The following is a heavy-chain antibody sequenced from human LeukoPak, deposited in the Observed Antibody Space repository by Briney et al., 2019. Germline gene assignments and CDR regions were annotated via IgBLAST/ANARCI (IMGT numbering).Heavy chain of an antibody. CDR3: ARRGVNTDYYDIATNSYSPRYYFDF. CDR2: VIPMFGTT. CDR1: GGTFSRFS. V-gene: IGHV1-69*13. J-gene: IGHJ4*02. D-gene: IGHD3-9*01. Sequence: ASAKASCKASGGTFSRFSINWLRQAPGQGLEWMGAVIPMFGTTDYAQKFQGRVTITADESTSTAYMELSSLRSEDTAVYYCARRGVNTDYYDIATNSYSPRYYFDFWGQGTLVTVSS.